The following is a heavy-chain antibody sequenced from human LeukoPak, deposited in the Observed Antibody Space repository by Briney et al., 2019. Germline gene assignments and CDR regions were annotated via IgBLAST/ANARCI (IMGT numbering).Heavy chain of an antibody. J-gene: IGHJ4*02. Sequence: PGGSLRLSCAASGFTFSSYWMHWVRQAPGKGLVWVSRINSDGSSTSYADSVKGRFTISRDNAKNTLYLQMDSLRAEDTAVYYCARSPDYGDYSFDYWGQGTLVTVSS. V-gene: IGHV3-74*01. CDR2: INSDGSST. D-gene: IGHD4-17*01. CDR3: ARSPDYGDYSFDY. CDR1: GFTFSSYW.